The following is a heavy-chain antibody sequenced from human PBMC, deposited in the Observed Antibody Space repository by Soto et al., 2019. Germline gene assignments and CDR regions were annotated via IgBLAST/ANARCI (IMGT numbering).Heavy chain of an antibody. CDR2: INSDGGST. D-gene: IGHD5-12*01. CDR1: GFTFSSYW. Sequence: GGSLRLSCAASGFTFSSYWMHWVRQAPGKGLVWVSRINSDGGSTSYADSVKGRFTISRDNAKNTLYLQMNSLRAEDTAVYYCARVGYPASLDYWGQGTLVTVYS. J-gene: IGHJ4*02. V-gene: IGHV3-74*01. CDR3: ARVGYPASLDY.